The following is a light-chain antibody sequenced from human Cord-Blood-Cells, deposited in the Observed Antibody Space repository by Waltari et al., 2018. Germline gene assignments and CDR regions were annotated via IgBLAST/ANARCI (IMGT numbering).Light chain of an antibody. CDR1: RSVSSSY. Sequence: EMALTQSPGSLSLSAGETATLPCRPSRSVSSSYLAWYQQKPGKAPRLLIYGASSRDTGVPDRFSGSGSGTEFTLTISRLEPEDFAVYYCQQYDSSWTFGQGTKLEIK. V-gene: IGKV3-20*01. CDR3: QQYDSSWT. J-gene: IGKJ2*01. CDR2: GAS.